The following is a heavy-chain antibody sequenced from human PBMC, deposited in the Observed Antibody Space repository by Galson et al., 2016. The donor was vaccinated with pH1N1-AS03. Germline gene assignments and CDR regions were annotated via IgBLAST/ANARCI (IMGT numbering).Heavy chain of an antibody. CDR2: INVGNGNT. CDR3: ARDPYYGSGTYSDGVLKWFDP. CDR1: GYTFTKYA. J-gene: IGHJ5*02. Sequence: SVKVSCKASGYTFTKYAIHWVRQAPGQRPEWMGWINVGNGNTKYSQKFQGRVTITRDSSANTAYMELSSLRSEDTAVFYCARDPYYGSGTYSDGVLKWFDPWGQGTLVTVSS. V-gene: IGHV1-3*01. D-gene: IGHD3-10*01.